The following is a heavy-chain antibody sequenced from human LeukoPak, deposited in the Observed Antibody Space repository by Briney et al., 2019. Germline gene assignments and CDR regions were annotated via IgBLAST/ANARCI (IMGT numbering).Heavy chain of an antibody. CDR1: GFTFSTYS. V-gene: IGHV3-21*01. Sequence: GGSLRLSCSASGFTFSTYSMNWVRQAPGKGLEWVSSISSSSRYIYYADSVKGRFTISRDNAKNSLYLQMKSLRAEDTAVYYCARAPVHYYDSSDYYYVGESYFDCWGQGTLVTISS. D-gene: IGHD3-22*01. J-gene: IGHJ4*02. CDR3: ARAPVHYYDSSDYYYVGESYFDC. CDR2: ISSSSRYI.